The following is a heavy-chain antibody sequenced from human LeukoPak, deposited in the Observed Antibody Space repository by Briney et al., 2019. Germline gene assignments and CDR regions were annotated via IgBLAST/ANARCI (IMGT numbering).Heavy chain of an antibody. J-gene: IGHJ5*02. CDR1: GYTFTGYY. D-gene: IGHD3-22*01. CDR3: ARSVSGYDSSGYYYRGWFDP. V-gene: IGHV1-2*02. Sequence: ASVTVSCKASGYTFTGYYMHWVRQAPGQGLEWMGWINPYSGGTNYAQKFQGRVTMTRDMSISTAYMELSSLRSEDTAVYYCARSVSGYDSSGYYYRGWFDPWGQGTLVTVSS. CDR2: INPYSGGT.